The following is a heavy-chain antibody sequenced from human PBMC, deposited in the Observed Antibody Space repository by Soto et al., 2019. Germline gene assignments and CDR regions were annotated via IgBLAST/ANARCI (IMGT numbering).Heavy chain of an antibody. CDR1: GYTFTSYD. V-gene: IGHV1-8*01. J-gene: IGHJ6*02. Sequence: ASVKVSCKASGYTFTSYDINWVRQATGQGLEWMGWMNPNSGNTGYAQKFQGRVTMTRNTSISTAYMELSSLRSEDTAVYYCARVGRIQLWFSNYYYGMDVWGQGTTVTVS. D-gene: IGHD5-18*01. CDR2: MNPNSGNT. CDR3: ARVGRIQLWFSNYYYGMDV.